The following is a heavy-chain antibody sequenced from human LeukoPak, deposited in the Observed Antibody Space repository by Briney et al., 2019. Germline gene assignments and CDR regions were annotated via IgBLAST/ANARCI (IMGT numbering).Heavy chain of an antibody. J-gene: IGHJ6*03. D-gene: IGHD3-10*01. Sequence: ASVKVSCKASGYTFTSYGISWVRQAPGQGLEWMGWISAYNGNTNYAQRLQGRVTMTTDTSTSTAYMELRSLRSDDTAVYYCARDSITMVRGVSYYDYYYMDVWGKGTTVTVSS. CDR2: ISAYNGNT. CDR3: ARDSITMVRGVSYYDYYYMDV. V-gene: IGHV1-18*01. CDR1: GYTFTSYG.